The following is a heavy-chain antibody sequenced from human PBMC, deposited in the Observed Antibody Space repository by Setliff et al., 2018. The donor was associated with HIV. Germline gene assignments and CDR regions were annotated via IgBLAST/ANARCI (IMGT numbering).Heavy chain of an antibody. D-gene: IGHD3-10*01. Sequence: SETLSLTCGVSGYFISSGYYWAWIRQSPGKGLEWIGTIYHSGSTYYNPSLKSRVTISVDTSKNQFSLNLSSVTAADTAVYYCARSWGSGSYPYWGQGTLVTVSS. CDR2: IYHSGST. J-gene: IGHJ4*02. CDR1: GYFISSGYY. V-gene: IGHV4-38-2*01. CDR3: ARSWGSGSYPY.